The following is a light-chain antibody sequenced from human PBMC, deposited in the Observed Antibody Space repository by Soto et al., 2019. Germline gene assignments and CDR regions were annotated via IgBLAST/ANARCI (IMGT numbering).Light chain of an antibody. CDR3: SSYAGSNNWN. J-gene: IGLJ1*01. CDR1: SSDVGGYNY. Sequence: QSALTQPLSASGSPGQSVTISCTGTSSDVGGYNYVSWYQQHPGKAPKLMIYGISKRPSGVPDRFSGSKSGNTASLTVSGLQAEDEADYYCSSYAGSNNWNFGTGTKLTVL. CDR2: GIS. V-gene: IGLV2-8*01.